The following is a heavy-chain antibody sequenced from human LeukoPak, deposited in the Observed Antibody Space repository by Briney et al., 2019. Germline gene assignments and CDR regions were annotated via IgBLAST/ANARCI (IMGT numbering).Heavy chain of an antibody. D-gene: IGHD6-6*01. CDR1: GFTVSSNY. Sequence: GGSLRLSCAASGFTVSSNYMSWVRQAPGKGLEWVAFIRYDGSNKYYADSVKGRFTISRDNSKNTLYLQMNSLRAEDTAVYYCAKVGYSSSSHYYYMDVWGKGTTVTVSS. CDR2: IRYDGSNK. V-gene: IGHV3-30*02. CDR3: AKVGYSSSSHYYYMDV. J-gene: IGHJ6*03.